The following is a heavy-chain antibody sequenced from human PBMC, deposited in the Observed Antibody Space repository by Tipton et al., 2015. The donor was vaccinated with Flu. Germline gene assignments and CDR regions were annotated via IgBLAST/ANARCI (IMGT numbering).Heavy chain of an antibody. CDR3: AVFTNPGH. J-gene: IGHJ4*02. CDR2: INEDGSTT. CDR1: GFTFSNYW. V-gene: IGHV3-7*01. D-gene: IGHD2-21*01. Sequence: GSLRLSCAASGFTFSNYWILWVRQAPGKGLEWVADINEDGSTTYYVDSVKGRFTISRDNARNSVFLQMNSLRAEDTALYYCAVFTNPGHWGQGTLVSVSS.